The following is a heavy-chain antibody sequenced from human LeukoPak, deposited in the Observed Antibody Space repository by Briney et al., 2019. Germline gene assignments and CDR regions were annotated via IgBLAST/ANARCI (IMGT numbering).Heavy chain of an antibody. V-gene: IGHV3-53*01. Sequence: GGSLRLSCAASGFTVSSNYMSWARQAPGKGLEWVSVIYSGGSTYYADSVKGRFTISRDNSKNTLYLQMNSLRAEDTAVYYCARGDCSSTSCYYYYYGMDVWGKGTTVTVSS. D-gene: IGHD2-2*01. CDR2: IYSGGST. CDR3: ARGDCSSTSCYYYYYGMDV. J-gene: IGHJ6*04. CDR1: GFTVSSNY.